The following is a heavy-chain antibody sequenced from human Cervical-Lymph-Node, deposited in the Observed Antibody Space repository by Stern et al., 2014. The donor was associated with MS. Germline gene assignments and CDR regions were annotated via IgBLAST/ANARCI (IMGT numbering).Heavy chain of an antibody. J-gene: IGHJ4*02. Sequence: VQLVESGGGVVQPGRSLRLSCAASGFIFSSYAMHWVRQAPGKGLAWVSFLSHEGSKQFYADSVKGPFTISRDNSNNTLYLQMNSLRPEDTAVYYCARDTCRGGGCYFRYWGQGILITVSS. V-gene: IGHV3-30-3*01. D-gene: IGHD2-15*01. CDR2: LSHEGSKQ. CDR1: GFIFSSYA. CDR3: ARDTCRGGGCYFRY.